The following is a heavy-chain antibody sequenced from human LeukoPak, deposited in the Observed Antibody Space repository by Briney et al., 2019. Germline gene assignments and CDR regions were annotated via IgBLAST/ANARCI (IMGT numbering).Heavy chain of an antibody. CDR1: GYTFTSYG. J-gene: IGHJ4*02. D-gene: IGHD1-1*01. CDR2: ISTYNGNT. CDR3: ARSGPQYNWNDDY. V-gene: IGHV1-18*01. Sequence: ASVKVSCRASGYTFTSYGIIWVRQAPGQGLKWMGWISTYNGNTNYAQKLQGRVTMTTDTSTSTAYMELRSLRSDDTAVYYCARSGPQYNWNDDYWGQGTLVTVSS.